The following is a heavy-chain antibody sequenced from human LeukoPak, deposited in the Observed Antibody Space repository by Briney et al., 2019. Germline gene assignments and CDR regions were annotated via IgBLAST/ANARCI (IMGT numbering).Heavy chain of an antibody. CDR1: GNYW. CDR3: VSFYETY. V-gene: IGHV3-74*01. D-gene: IGHD2/OR15-2a*01. J-gene: IGHJ4*02. CDR2: INSDGSWT. Sequence: GGSLRLSCAASGNYWMHWVRQVPGKGLVWVSHINSDGSWTSYADSVKGRFTISKDNAKNTVYLQMNSLRAEDSAVYYCVSFYETYWGRGTLVTVSS.